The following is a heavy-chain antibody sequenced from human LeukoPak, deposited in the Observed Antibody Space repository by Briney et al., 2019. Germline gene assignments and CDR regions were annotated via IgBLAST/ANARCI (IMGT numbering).Heavy chain of an antibody. D-gene: IGHD1-26*01. CDR2: IIPIFGTA. CDR1: GGTFSSYA. J-gene: IGHJ4*02. V-gene: IGHV1-69*01. CDR3: AGYSGSYPMGY. Sequence: ASVKVSCKASGGTFSSYAISWVRQAPGQGLEWMGGIIPIFGTANYAQKFQGRVTITADESTSTEYMELSSMRSEDTAVYYCAGYSGSYPMGYWGQGTLVTVSS.